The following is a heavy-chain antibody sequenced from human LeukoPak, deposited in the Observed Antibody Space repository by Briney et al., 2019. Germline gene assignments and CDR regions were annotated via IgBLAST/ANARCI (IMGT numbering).Heavy chain of an antibody. Sequence: ASVKVSCKGSGYTFIHYYLQGVGQAPGQGLEWMGWINPKSGGTEYVQKFQGRVPMTRDTSINTAYMELSRLRSDDTALYYCARDHFSAGGCYENYYYGMDVWGQGTTVIVSS. D-gene: IGHD2-15*01. V-gene: IGHV1-2*02. J-gene: IGHJ6*02. CDR3: ARDHFSAGGCYENYYYGMDV. CDR2: INPKSGGT. CDR1: GYTFIHYY.